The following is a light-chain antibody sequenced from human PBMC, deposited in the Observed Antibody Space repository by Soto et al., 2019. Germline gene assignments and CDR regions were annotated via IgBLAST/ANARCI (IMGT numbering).Light chain of an antibody. Sequence: DIQITQSPSTLSSYLLDIVTITCRASQSISSWLDWYKQKPGKAPKLLIYKASSLESGVPSRFSGSGSGTEFTLTISSLQPDDFATYYCQQYNSYSRTFGQGTKVDIK. J-gene: IGKJ1*01. V-gene: IGKV1-5*03. CDR2: KAS. CDR3: QQYNSYSRT. CDR1: QSISSW.